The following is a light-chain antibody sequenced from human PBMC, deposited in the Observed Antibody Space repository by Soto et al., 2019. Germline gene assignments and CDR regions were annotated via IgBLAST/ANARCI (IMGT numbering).Light chain of an antibody. CDR1: QSISSW. Sequence: LQVDHCPCTLSAYVGDRVTITCRASQSISSWLAWYQQKPGKAPKLLIYDASSLESGVPSRFSGSGSGTEFTLTISSLQPDDFATYYCQQYNSYSRTFGQGTKVDIK. CDR2: DAS. CDR3: QQYNSYSRT. J-gene: IGKJ1*01. V-gene: IGKV1-5*01.